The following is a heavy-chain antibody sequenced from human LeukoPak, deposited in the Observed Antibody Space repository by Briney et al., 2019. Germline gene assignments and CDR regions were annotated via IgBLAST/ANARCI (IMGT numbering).Heavy chain of an antibody. CDR2: IHTDGSST. CDR1: GFTFRSYW. V-gene: IGHV3-74*01. CDR3: VRGGSGYTYGEFGY. Sequence: PGGSLRLSCAASGFTFRSYWMHWIRQAPGKGLVWVSRIHTDGSSTDYADSVKGRFTISRDNAKNTLWLQMNSLSAGDTGVYYCVRGGSGYTYGEFGYWGQGTLVTVSS. J-gene: IGHJ4*02. D-gene: IGHD5-18*01.